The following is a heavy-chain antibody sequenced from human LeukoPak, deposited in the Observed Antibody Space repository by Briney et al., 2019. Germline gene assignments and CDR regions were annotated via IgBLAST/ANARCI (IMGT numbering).Heavy chain of an antibody. CDR3: ASTRDSSWSIDY. CDR2: ISGDGGST. CDR1: GFTFDDYA. Sequence: GSLRLSCAVSGFTFDDYAMHWVRQAPGKGLEWVSLISGDGGSTYYADSVKGRFTISRDNSKNSLYLQMNSLRTEDTALYYCASTRDSSWSIDYWGQGTLVTVSS. V-gene: IGHV3-43*02. D-gene: IGHD6-13*01. J-gene: IGHJ4*02.